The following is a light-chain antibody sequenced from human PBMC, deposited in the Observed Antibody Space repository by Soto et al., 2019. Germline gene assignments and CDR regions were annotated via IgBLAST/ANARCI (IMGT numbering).Light chain of an antibody. CDR2: GAS. CDR3: QQRSDWPEFS. Sequence: EIVLPQSPATLSLSPGERATLSCRASQSVSSFLAWYQHKPGRAPRLLIDGASNRATGIPARFRGSGSGTDFTLTISSLEPEDFAVYYCQQRSDWPEFSFGGGTRVEIK. CDR1: QSVSSF. V-gene: IGKV3-11*01. J-gene: IGKJ4*01.